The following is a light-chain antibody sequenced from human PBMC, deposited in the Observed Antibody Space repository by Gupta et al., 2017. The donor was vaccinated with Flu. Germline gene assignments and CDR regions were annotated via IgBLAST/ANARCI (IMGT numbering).Light chain of an antibody. Sequence: DILMTQSPSSLSASVGDRVTITCRASQSISSYLTWYQQKPGKARKLLIYAASSVQSGVPSRFSGSGSGTEFTLTISSLQPEDFATYYCQQSYSTPGWTFGQGTKVEIK. CDR2: AAS. CDR3: QQSYSTPGWT. CDR1: QSISSY. V-gene: IGKV1-39*01. J-gene: IGKJ1*01.